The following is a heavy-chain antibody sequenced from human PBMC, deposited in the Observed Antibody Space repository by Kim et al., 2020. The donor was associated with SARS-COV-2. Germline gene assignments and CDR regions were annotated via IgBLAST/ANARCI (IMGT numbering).Heavy chain of an antibody. J-gene: IGHJ6*02. CDR1: GFTFSNYG. CDR3: AKLYGVSSIFGVVMSSSFYGLDV. V-gene: IGHV3-30*18. CDR2: ISYDGSNK. D-gene: IGHD3-3*01. Sequence: GGSLRLSCAASGFTFSNYGMHWVRQAPGKGLEWVAVISYDGSNKFYADSVRGRFTISRDNSKNTLYLQINSLRVEDTAVYYCAKLYGVSSIFGVVMSSSFYGLDVWGQGTTVTVSS.